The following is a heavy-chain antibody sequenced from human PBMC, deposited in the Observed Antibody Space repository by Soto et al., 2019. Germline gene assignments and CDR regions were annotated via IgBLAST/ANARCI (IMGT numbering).Heavy chain of an antibody. V-gene: IGHV5-51*01. D-gene: IGHD1-26*01. J-gene: IGHJ4*02. CDR2: IYPGDSDT. CDR3: ARIDEWELPGTFDY. Sequence: GESLKISCQGSGYSLTSYWIGWVRQMPGKGLEWMGIIYPGDSDTRYSPSFQGQVTISADKSISTAYLQWSSLKASDTAMYYCARIDEWELPGTFDYWGQGTLVTVSS. CDR1: GYSLTSYW.